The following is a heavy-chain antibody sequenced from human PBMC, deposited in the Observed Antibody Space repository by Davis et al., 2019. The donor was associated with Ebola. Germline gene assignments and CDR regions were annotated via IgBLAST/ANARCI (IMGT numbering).Heavy chain of an antibody. CDR3: VSAKGGGVLLPADH. D-gene: IGHD3-16*01. CDR1: GFTFSSSE. Sequence: GESLKISCEVSGFTFSSSEMNWVRQAPGKGLEWISFISSSGTTRYYADSVKGRFTISRDNAKNSLYLQMTSLRAEDTALYYCVSAKGGGVLLPADHWGQGTLVTVSS. V-gene: IGHV3-48*03. CDR2: ISSSGTTR. J-gene: IGHJ4*02.